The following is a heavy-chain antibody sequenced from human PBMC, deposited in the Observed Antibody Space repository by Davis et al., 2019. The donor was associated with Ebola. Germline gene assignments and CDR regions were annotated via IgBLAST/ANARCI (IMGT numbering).Heavy chain of an antibody. V-gene: IGHV3-21*01. D-gene: IGHD5-12*01. J-gene: IGHJ4*02. Sequence: PGGSLRLSCAASGFTFSGSAMHWVRQAPGKGLEWVSSISSSSSYIYYADSVKGRFTISRDNAKNSLYLQMNSLRAEDTAVYYCARKGGYDADYWGQGTLVTVSS. CDR3: ARKGGYDADY. CDR2: ISSSSSYI. CDR1: GFTFSGSA.